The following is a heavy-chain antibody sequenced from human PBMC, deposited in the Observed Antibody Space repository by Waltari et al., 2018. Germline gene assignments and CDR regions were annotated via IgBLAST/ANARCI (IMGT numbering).Heavy chain of an antibody. D-gene: IGHD2-2*01. CDR2: VHHSGKT. Sequence: QVQLQESGQGLVKPSGTLSLTCAVSGDSISGNYWWSWVRQSPDKGLEWIGQVHHSGKTHYNPSLQSRVTISVDKPKNQFSLNLNSVTGADTAVYYCAGDRAIGLFFDYWGRGTLVTVSS. J-gene: IGHJ4*02. V-gene: IGHV4-4*02. CDR3: AGDRAIGLFFDY. CDR1: GDSISGNYW.